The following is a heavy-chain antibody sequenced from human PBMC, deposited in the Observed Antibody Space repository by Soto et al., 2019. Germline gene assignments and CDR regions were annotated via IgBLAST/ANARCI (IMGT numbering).Heavy chain of an antibody. CDR3: ARAGGLGAVAVDY. D-gene: IGHD6-19*01. V-gene: IGHV4-30-2*01. CDR1: GGSISSGGYS. Sequence: QLQLQESGSGLVKPSQTLSLTCAVSGGSISSGGYSWSWIRQPPGKGLEWIGYIYHSGSTYYNPSLKSRVTISVDRSKTQFSLKLSSVTAADTAVYYCARAGGLGAVAVDYWGKGTLVTVSS. J-gene: IGHJ4*02. CDR2: IYHSGST.